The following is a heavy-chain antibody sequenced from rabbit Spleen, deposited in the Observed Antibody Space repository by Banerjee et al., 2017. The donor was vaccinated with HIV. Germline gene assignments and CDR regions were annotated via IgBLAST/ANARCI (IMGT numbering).Heavy chain of an antibody. D-gene: IGHD4-1*01. CDR3: ARAIVPWLGLTRLDL. J-gene: IGHJ3*01. CDR1: GFSFSSGYD. Sequence: QSLEESGGGLVQPEGSLALTCKASGFSFSSGYDMCWVRQAPGKGLEWIACIFSSDSSTTYYASWAKGRFTISSDNAQSTVDLKMTSLTAADTATYFCARAIVPWLGLTRLDLWGQGTLVTVS. V-gene: IGHV1S40*01. CDR2: IFSSDSSTT.